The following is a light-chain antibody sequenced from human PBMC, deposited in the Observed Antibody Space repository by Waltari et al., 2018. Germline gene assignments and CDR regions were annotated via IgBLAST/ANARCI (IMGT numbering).Light chain of an antibody. CDR1: QDIRKE. CDR3: LQDYTYPPWT. CDR2: AAS. J-gene: IGKJ1*01. Sequence: AIQMTQSPSSLSASVGERFPITCRASQDIRKELAWYQQKPGKAPKLLIYAASSLHVGVPSRFSGSGSGTDFTLTISSLQPEDFATYYCLQDYTYPPWTFGQGTKVEI. V-gene: IGKV1-6*01.